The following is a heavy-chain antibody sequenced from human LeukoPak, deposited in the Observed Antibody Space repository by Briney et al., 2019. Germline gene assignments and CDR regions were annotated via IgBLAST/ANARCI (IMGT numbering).Heavy chain of an antibody. CDR1: GFTFSSYS. Sequence: GGSLRLSCAASGFTFSSYSMNWVRQAPGKGLVWVSRSNSDGRSTIYADSVKGRFTISRDNAKNTVYLQMNSLRAEDTAVYYCARVIGDYGWGYYSDYWGQGTLVTVSS. V-gene: IGHV3-74*01. D-gene: IGHD4-17*01. CDR3: ARVIGDYGWGYYSDY. J-gene: IGHJ4*02. CDR2: SNSDGRST.